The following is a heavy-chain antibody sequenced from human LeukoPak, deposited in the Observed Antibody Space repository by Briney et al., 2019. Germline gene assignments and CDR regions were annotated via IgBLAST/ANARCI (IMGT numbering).Heavy chain of an antibody. V-gene: IGHV4-34*01. D-gene: IGHD3-3*01. CDR3: ARGDGYYDFWSGYYHFDY. J-gene: IGHJ4*02. Sequence: KPSETLSLTCAVYGGSFSGYYWSWIRQPPGKGLQLIGAINHSGSTNYNPSLKSRVTISVDTSKNQFSLKLSSVTAADTAVYYCARGDGYYDFWSGYYHFDYWGQGTLVTVSS. CDR1: GGSFSGYY. CDR2: INHSGST.